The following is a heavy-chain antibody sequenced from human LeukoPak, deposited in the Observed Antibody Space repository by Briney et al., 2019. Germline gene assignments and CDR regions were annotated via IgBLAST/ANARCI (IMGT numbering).Heavy chain of an antibody. Sequence: GASVKVSCKASGYTFTGYYIHWVRQAPGQGLEWMGWINPNSGGTNYAQKFQGRVTMTRDTSISTAYMELSRLRSDDTAVYYCARARGNWLLSYFDYWGQGTLVTVSS. V-gene: IGHV1-2*02. CDR2: INPNSGGT. J-gene: IGHJ4*02. CDR1: GYTFTGYY. D-gene: IGHD3-9*01. CDR3: ARARGNWLLSYFDY.